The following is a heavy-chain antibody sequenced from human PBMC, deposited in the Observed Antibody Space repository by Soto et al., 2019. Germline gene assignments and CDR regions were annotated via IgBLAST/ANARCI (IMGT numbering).Heavy chain of an antibody. Sequence: GSLRLSCAASGFTFSSYAMSWVRQAPGKGLEWVSAISGSGGSTYYTDSVKGRFTISRDNSKNTLYLQMNSLRAEDTAVYYCAKDLAVAIIYCGMDVWGQGTTVTVSS. CDR3: AKDLAVAIIYCGMDV. CDR1: GFTFSSYA. CDR2: ISGSGGST. D-gene: IGHD2-21*01. V-gene: IGHV3-23*01. J-gene: IGHJ6*02.